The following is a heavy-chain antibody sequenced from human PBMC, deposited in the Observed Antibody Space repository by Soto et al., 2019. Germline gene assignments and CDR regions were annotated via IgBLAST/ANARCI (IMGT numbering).Heavy chain of an antibody. CDR2: IYAGGNT. V-gene: IGHV3-53*01. Sequence: GGSLRLSCAASGFSVTSNYMTWVRQAPGKGLECVSVIYAGGNTYYPDSVKGRFTISSDNSKNTLFLQMNNLRAEDTPVYYCARVTTFYDILTSSYALNYFDYWGQGTRVTVSS. CDR3: ARVTTFYDILTSSYALNYFDY. J-gene: IGHJ4*02. CDR1: GFSVTSNY. D-gene: IGHD3-9*01.